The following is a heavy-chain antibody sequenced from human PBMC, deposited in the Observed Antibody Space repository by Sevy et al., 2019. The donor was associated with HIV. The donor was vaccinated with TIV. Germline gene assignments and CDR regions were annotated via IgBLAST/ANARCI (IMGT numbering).Heavy chain of an antibody. Sequence: GESLKISCAASGFSFNGYGMHWVRQAPGKGLEWVAVIWYDGTNKEYADSVKGRFTISRDNSENTLYLQMNSLRAEATAVYYCARESLAVAGIGYYFDSWGQGTLVTVSS. CDR2: IWYDGTNK. V-gene: IGHV3-33*01. CDR1: GFSFNGYG. J-gene: IGHJ4*02. D-gene: IGHD6-19*01. CDR3: ARESLAVAGIGYYFDS.